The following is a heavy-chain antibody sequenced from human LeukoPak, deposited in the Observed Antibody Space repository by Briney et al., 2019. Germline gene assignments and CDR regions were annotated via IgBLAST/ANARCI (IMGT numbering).Heavy chain of an antibody. D-gene: IGHD6-19*01. CDR3: ARDSIAVAGTSQFLDI. CDR2: ISWNSGSI. Sequence: GGSLRLSCAASGFTFDDYAMHWVRQAPGKGLEWVSGISWNSGSIGYADSVKGRFTISRDNAKNSLYLQMNSLRAEDTALYYCARDSIAVAGTSQFLDIWGQGTMVTVSS. CDR1: GFTFDDYA. J-gene: IGHJ3*02. V-gene: IGHV3-9*01.